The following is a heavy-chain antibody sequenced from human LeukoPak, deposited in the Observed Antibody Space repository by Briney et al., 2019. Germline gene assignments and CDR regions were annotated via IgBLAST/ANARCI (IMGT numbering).Heavy chain of an antibody. V-gene: IGHV1-2*02. CDR1: GYTFTGYY. D-gene: IGHD6-13*01. CDR2: INPNSGGT. Sequence: ASVKVSCKASGYTFTGYYMHWVRQAPGQGLEWMGWINPNSGGTNYAQKFQGRVTMTRDTSISTAYMELSRLRSDDTAVYYCAREVAAATYYYYYGMDVWGQGTTVTVSS. J-gene: IGHJ6*02. CDR3: AREVAAATYYYYYGMDV.